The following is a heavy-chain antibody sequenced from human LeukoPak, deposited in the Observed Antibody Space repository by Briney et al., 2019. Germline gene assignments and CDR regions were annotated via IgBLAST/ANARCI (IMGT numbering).Heavy chain of an antibody. CDR1: GFTFTSYS. CDR3: ARSAVGKAFDI. J-gene: IGHJ3*02. Sequence: PGGSLRLSCVASGFTFTSYSMSWVRQAPGKGLEWVAVISSGGSTIYYADSVEGRFIISKDNTKKTLYLQLNSLRDEDTAVFYCARSAVGKAFDIRGQGTMVTVSS. V-gene: IGHV3-21*01. D-gene: IGHD1-26*01. CDR2: ISSGGSTI.